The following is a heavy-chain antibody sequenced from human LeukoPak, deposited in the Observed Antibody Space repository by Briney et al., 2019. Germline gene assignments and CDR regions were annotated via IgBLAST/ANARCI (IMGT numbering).Heavy chain of an antibody. CDR2: INHSGST. D-gene: IGHD2-2*02. V-gene: IGHV4-34*01. Sequence: SETLSLTCTVSGGSISSYYWSWIRQPPGKGLEWIGEINHSGSTNYNPSLKSRVTISVDTSKNQFSLKLSSVTAADTAVYYCARGYRYCSSTSCYTGWFDPWGQGTLVTVSS. CDR3: ARGYRYCSSTSCYTGWFDP. J-gene: IGHJ5*02. CDR1: GGSISSYY.